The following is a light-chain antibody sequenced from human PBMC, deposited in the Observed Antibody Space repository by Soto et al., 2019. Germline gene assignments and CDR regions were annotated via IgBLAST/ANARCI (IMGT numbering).Light chain of an antibody. V-gene: IGKV1-5*01. CDR3: QQYNSYSPIT. CDR2: DAS. J-gene: IGKJ1*01. CDR1: QSISSW. Sequence: DIQMTQSPSTLSVSVGDRVTITCRASQSISSWLAWYQQKPGKAPKLLIYDASSLESGVPSRFSGSGSGKEFTLTISSLQPDDFATYYCQQYNSYSPITFGQGTKVDIK.